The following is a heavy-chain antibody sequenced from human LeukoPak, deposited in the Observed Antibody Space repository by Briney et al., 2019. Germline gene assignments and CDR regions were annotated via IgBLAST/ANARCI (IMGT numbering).Heavy chain of an antibody. CDR1: GFTFSSYG. CDR2: ISYDGSNK. Sequence: GGSLRLSCAASGFTFSSYGMHWVRQAPGKGLEWVAAISYDGSNKYYADSVKGRFTISRDNSKNTLYLQMNSLRAEDTAVYYCAKASYYDSSGYEGGFDYWGQGTLVTVSS. D-gene: IGHD3-22*01. V-gene: IGHV3-30*18. J-gene: IGHJ4*02. CDR3: AKASYYDSSGYEGGFDY.